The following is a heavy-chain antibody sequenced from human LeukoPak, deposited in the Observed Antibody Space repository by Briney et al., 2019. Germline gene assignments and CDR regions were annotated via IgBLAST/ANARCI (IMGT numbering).Heavy chain of an antibody. D-gene: IGHD5-24*01. CDR3: ASEGGVYVEMATTRDY. V-gene: IGHV3-30-3*01. CDR2: ISYDGSNK. Sequence: PGGSLRLSCAASGFTFSNFAMNWVRQAPGKGLEWVAVISYDGSNKYYADSVKGRFTISRDNYKNTLYLQMNSMRAEDTAVYYCASEGGVYVEMATTRDYWGQGTLVTVSS. J-gene: IGHJ4*02. CDR1: GFTFSNFA.